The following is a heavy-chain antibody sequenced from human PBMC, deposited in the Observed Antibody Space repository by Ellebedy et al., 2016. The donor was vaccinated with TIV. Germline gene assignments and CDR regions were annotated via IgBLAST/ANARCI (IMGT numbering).Heavy chain of an antibody. CDR3: AREGIESALDF. V-gene: IGHV3-74*01. CDR1: GFTYTAYW. Sequence: GGSLRLSXRTSGFTYTAYWMHWVRQAPGKGLVYVSHINRDGGGAYYADSVKGRFTISRDNAENTLYLQMNSLRADDTAVYYCAREGIESALDFWGQGTLVTVSS. J-gene: IGHJ4*02. CDR2: INRDGGGA. D-gene: IGHD2-15*01.